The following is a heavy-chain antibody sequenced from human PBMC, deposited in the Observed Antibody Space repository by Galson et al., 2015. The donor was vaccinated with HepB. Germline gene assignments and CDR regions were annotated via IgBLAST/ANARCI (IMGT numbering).Heavy chain of an antibody. J-gene: IGHJ2*01. Sequence: SVKVSCKASGFTFSSSAMQWVRQARGQRLEWIGWIVVGSGNTNYAQKFQERVTITRDMSTNTAYMELSSLRSEDTAVYYCATDSSPYYYDTSGNFGYFDLWGRGTLVTVSS. D-gene: IGHD3-22*01. CDR2: IVVGSGNT. V-gene: IGHV1-58*02. CDR3: ATDSSPYYYDTSGNFGYFDL. CDR1: GFTFSSSA.